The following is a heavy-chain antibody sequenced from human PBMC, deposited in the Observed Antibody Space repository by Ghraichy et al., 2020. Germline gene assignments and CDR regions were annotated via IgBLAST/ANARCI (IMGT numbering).Heavy chain of an antibody. CDR2: IKTDGSSA. J-gene: IGHJ4*02. Sequence: GGSLRLSCAASGFTFSSYWMLWVRQAPGKGLVWVSRIKTDGSSADYADSVKGRFTISRDNAKNTLYLQMNRLRAEDTAVYYCISTSDSCDFDYWGQGTLVTVSS. V-gene: IGHV3-74*01. D-gene: IGHD2-2*01. CDR3: ISTSDSCDFDY. CDR1: GFTFSSYW.